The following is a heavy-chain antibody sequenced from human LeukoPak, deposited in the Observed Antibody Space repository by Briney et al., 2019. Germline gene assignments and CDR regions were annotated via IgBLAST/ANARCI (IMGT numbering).Heavy chain of an antibody. D-gene: IGHD1-1*01. Sequence: GGSLRLSCAASGFTFSSYSMNWVRQAPGKELEWVANIKEDGSLKYYMDSMKGRFTISRDNAKNSLYLQMNSLRAEDTAVYYCARDKGGTTHFDYWGQGTLVTVSS. CDR2: IKEDGSLK. V-gene: IGHV3-7*01. CDR3: ARDKGGTTHFDY. CDR1: GFTFSSYS. J-gene: IGHJ4*02.